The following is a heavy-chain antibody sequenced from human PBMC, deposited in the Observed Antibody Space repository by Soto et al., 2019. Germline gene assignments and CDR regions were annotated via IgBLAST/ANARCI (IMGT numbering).Heavy chain of an antibody. D-gene: IGHD3-10*01. CDR1: GAPISSGGFY. Sequence: QVRLQESGPGLVRPSQTQSLTCNVSGAPISSGGFYWSWIRQHPGKGPEWIGYIYNSGTTFYNPSLGSRVTMSLGAAKNHFSLELRSVTVADTAVYYCAREPISTPRGVTQVDPWGQGTQVTVSS. CDR3: AREPISTPRGVTQVDP. CDR2: IYNSGTT. V-gene: IGHV4-31*03. J-gene: IGHJ5*02.